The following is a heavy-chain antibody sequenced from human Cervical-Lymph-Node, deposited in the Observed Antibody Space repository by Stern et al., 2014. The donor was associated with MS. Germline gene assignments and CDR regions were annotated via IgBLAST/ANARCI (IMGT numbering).Heavy chain of an antibody. CDR1: GFTFSSYS. V-gene: IGHV3-21*01. CDR2: ISRSSSYI. J-gene: IGHJ4*02. CDR3: ARDRGGSYSDY. D-gene: IGHD1-26*01. Sequence: EVQLVESGGGLVKPGGSLRLSCAASGFTFSSYSMNWVRQAPGKGLEWVSSISRSSSYIYYADSVKGRFTISRDNAKNSLYLQMNSLRAEDTAVYYCARDRGGSYSDYWGQGTLVTVSS.